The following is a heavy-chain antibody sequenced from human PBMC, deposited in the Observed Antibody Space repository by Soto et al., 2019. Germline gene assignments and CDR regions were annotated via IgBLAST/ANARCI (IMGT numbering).Heavy chain of an antibody. CDR2: IKQDGSEK. D-gene: IGHD2-2*01. J-gene: IGHJ4*02. V-gene: IGHV3-7*01. CDR3: ARGSLDPYCISTSCPYYFDY. Sequence: GGSLRLSCAASGFTFSSYWMSWVRQAPGKGLEWVANIKQDGSEKYYVDSVKGRFTISRGNAKNSLYLQMNSLRAEDTAVYYCARGSLDPYCISTSCPYYFDYWGQGTLVTVSS. CDR1: GFTFSSYW.